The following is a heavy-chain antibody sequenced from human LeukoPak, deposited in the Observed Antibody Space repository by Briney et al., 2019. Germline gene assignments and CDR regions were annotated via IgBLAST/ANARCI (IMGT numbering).Heavy chain of an antibody. CDR1: GGTFSSYA. Sequence: SVKVSCKASGGTFSSYAISWVRQAPGQGLEWMGRIIPILGIANYAQKFQGRVTITADKSTSTAYMELSSLRSEDTAVYYCARPSIMITFGGVIPKTRGYFDLWG. J-gene: IGHJ2*01. D-gene: IGHD3-16*02. CDR3: ARPSIMITFGGVIPKTRGYFDL. CDR2: IIPILGIA. V-gene: IGHV1-69*04.